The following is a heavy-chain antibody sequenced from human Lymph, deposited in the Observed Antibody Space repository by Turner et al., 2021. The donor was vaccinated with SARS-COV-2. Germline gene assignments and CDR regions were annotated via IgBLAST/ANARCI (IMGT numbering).Heavy chain of an antibody. D-gene: IGHD2-2*01. CDR3: ASDSPYCSSTSCYDP. J-gene: IGHJ5*02. V-gene: IGHV1-69*10. CDR2: IIPILAIA. CDR1: GGTFSSYA. Sequence: QVQLVQSGAEVKMPGSSVNVSCKASGGTFSSYAITWVRQAPGKGLDWMGGIIPILAIANYAQKFQGRVTITADKSTSTAYMELSSLRSEDTAVYYCASDSPYCSSTSCYDPWGQGTLVTVSS.